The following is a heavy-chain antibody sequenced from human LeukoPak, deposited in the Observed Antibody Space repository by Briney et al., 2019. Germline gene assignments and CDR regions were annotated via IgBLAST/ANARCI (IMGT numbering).Heavy chain of an antibody. V-gene: IGHV4-34*01. CDR2: ISHRGST. Sequence: PSETLSLTCAVYGGSFTGYYWSWIRQPPGKGLEWIGEISHRGSTNYNPSLKSRVTISVYTSKNQFSLKLTSVTAADTAVYYCARHGYYYVSGNFDYWGRGTLVTVSS. CDR3: ARHGYYYVSGNFDY. J-gene: IGHJ4*02. D-gene: IGHD3-10*01. CDR1: GGSFTGYY.